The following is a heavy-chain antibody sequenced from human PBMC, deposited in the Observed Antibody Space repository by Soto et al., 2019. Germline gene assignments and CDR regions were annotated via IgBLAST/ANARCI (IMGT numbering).Heavy chain of an antibody. Sequence: SETLSLTCTVSGGSISSGGYYWSWIRQHPGKGLEWIGYIYYSGSTYYNPSLKSRVTISVDTSKNQFSLKLSSVTAADTAVYYCAAHPKLRYRGENWFDPWGQGTLVTVSS. CDR1: GGSISSGGYY. CDR2: IYYSGST. V-gene: IGHV4-31*03. D-gene: IGHD4-17*01. CDR3: AAHPKLRYRGENWFDP. J-gene: IGHJ5*02.